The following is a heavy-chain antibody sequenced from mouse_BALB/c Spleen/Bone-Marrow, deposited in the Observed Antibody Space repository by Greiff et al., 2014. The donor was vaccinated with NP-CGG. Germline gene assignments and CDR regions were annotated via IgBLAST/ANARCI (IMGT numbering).Heavy chain of an antibody. D-gene: IGHD1-1*01. Sequence: DLVKPGASVKLSCKASGYTFTSYWINWIKQRPGQGLEWIGRIAPGSGSTYYNEMFKGKATLTVDTSSSTAYIQPSSQSTEESAVYFCARESYYRENYDLDYWGQGTSLTVSS. V-gene: IGHV1S41*01. CDR1: GYTFTSYW. J-gene: IGHJ4*01. CDR2: IAPGSGST. CDR3: ARESYYRENYDLDY.